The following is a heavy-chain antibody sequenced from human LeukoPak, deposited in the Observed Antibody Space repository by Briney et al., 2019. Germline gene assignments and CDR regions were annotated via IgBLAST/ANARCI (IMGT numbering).Heavy chain of an antibody. D-gene: IGHD3-22*01. V-gene: IGHV4-59*08. Sequence: SETLSLTCTVSGGSISSYYWSWIRQPPGKGLEWSGYIYYSGSTNYNPSLKSRVTISVDTSKNQFSLKLSSVTAADTAVYYCARSYYYDSSGYYYWGQGTLVTVSS. J-gene: IGHJ4*02. CDR3: ARSYYYDSSGYYY. CDR1: GGSISSYY. CDR2: IYYSGST.